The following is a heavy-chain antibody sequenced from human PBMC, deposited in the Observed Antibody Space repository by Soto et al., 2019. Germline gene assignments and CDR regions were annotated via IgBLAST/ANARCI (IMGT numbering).Heavy chain of an antibody. D-gene: IGHD3-3*01. CDR1: GGSISSYY. CDR3: ARGIITIFGVAFDY. V-gene: IGHV4-59*01. J-gene: IGHJ4*02. CDR2: IYYSGST. Sequence: SETLSLTCTVSGGSISSYYWSWIRQPPGKGLEWIGYIYYSGSTNYNPSIKSRVTITVDTSKNQFSLKLSSVTAADTDVYYCARGIITIFGVAFDYWGQGTLVTVSS.